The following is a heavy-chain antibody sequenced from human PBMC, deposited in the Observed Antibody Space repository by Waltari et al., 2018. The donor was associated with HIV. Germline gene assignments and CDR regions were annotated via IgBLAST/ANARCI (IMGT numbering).Heavy chain of an antibody. J-gene: IGHJ4*02. D-gene: IGHD3-10*01. CDR1: GFTFSSYS. CDR3: ARGGRILWFGEFSPEADPAV. V-gene: IGHV3-48*01. CDR2: ISSSSSTI. Sequence: EVQLVESGGGLVQPGGSLRLSCAAYGFTFSSYSMNWVRQAPGKGLGWVSYISSSSSTIYYADSVKGRFTISRDNAKNSLYLQMNSLRAEDTAVYYCARGGRILWFGEFSPEADPAVWGQGTLVTVSS.